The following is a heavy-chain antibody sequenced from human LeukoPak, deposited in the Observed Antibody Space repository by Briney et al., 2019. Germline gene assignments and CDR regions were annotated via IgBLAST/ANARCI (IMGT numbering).Heavy chain of an antibody. CDR2: ISNSSSYI. CDR1: GFTFSSYS. CDR3: ARDFRADYYFDY. V-gene: IGHV3-21*01. Sequence: GGSLRLSCAASGFTFSSYSMNWVRQAPGKGLEWVSSISNSSSYIYYADSVKGRFTISRDNAKNSLYLQMNSLRAEDTAVYYCARDFRADYYFDYWGQGTLVTVSS. J-gene: IGHJ4*02.